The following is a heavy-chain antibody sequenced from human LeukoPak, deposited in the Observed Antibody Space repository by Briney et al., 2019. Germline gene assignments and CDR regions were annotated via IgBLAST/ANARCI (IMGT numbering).Heavy chain of an antibody. D-gene: IGHD5-18*01. V-gene: IGHV1-69*01. CDR3: ARGPLTRGYSYGVFDY. Sequence: KVSCKASGGTFSSYAISWVRQAPGQGLEWMGGIIPIFGTANYAQKFQGRVTITADESTSTAYMELSSLRSEDTAVYYCARGPLTRGYSYGVFDYWGQGTLVTVSS. CDR2: IIPIFGTA. J-gene: IGHJ4*02. CDR1: GGTFSSYA.